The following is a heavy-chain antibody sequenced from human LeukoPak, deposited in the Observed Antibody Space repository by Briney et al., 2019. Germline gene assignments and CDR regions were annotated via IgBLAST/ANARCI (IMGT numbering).Heavy chain of an antibody. CDR1: GYTFTGYY. J-gene: IGHJ3*02. D-gene: IGHD4-17*01. V-gene: IGHV1-2*02. CDR3: AREVTVTTWGGSGEAFDI. Sequence: VASVKVSCKASGYTFTGYYMHWVRQAPGQGLEWMGWINPNSGGTNYAQKFQGRVTMTRDTSISTAYMELSRLRSDDTAVYYCAREVTVTTWGGSGEAFDIWGQGTMVTVSS. CDR2: INPNSGGT.